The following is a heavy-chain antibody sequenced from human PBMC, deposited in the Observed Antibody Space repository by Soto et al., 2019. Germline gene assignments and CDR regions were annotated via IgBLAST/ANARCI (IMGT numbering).Heavy chain of an antibody. CDR3: ARDKITGLVDY. Sequence: QVQLQQWGAGLLKPSETLSLTCAVYGGSFSGYYWTWIRQPPGTGLEWIGEINHSGSTNYNPSLKSRCTISADTSKNQFSLKLTSVTAADPAVYYCARDKITGLVDYWGQGTLVTVSS. J-gene: IGHJ4*02. V-gene: IGHV4-34*01. D-gene: IGHD2-8*02. CDR2: INHSGST. CDR1: GGSFSGYY.